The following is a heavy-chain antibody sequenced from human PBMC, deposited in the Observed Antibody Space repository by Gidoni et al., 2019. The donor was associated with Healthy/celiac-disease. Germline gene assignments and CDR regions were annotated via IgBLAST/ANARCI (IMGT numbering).Heavy chain of an antibody. J-gene: IGHJ3*02. Sequence: QVQLVQSGAEVKKPGASVKVSCKASGYTFTSYGISWVRQAPGQGLEWMGWISACNGNTNYAQKLQGRVTMTTDTSTSTAYMELRSLRSDDTAVYYCSRDGDSSGYYLNDAFDIWGQGTMVTVSS. D-gene: IGHD3-22*01. CDR2: ISACNGNT. CDR1: GYTFTSYG. V-gene: IGHV1-18*01. CDR3: SRDGDSSGYYLNDAFDI.